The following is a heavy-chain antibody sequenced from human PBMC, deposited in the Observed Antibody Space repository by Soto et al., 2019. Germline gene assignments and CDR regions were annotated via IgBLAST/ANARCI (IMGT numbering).Heavy chain of an antibody. V-gene: IGHV3-23*01. CDR3: AKNHLYGTSWYGVSDY. CDR1: GFTFRNFA. J-gene: IGHJ4*02. Sequence: EVQLLESGGGLVQPGGSLSLSCAASGFTFRNFAMNWVRQAPGKGLEWVSSITSGGSTFYVDSVKGRFTIARDNSKDTLYLQMSSLRAEDTAVYYCAKNHLYGTSWYGVSDYWGQGSLVTVSS. CDR2: ITSGGST. D-gene: IGHD6-13*01.